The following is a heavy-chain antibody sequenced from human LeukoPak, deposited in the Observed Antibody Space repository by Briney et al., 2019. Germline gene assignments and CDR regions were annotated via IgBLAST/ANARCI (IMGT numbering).Heavy chain of an antibody. D-gene: IGHD5-12*01. V-gene: IGHV3-48*04. CDR3: ARAYSGYDSGYTH. J-gene: IGHJ4*02. CDR2: ISGSDSTI. Sequence: AGGSLRLSCAVSGFTLSTYGMNWVRQAPGKGLEWVSYISGSDSTIHYADSVKGRFTISRDNAKNSLYLQMNSLRAEDTAVYYCARAYSGYDSGYTHWGQGTLVTVSS. CDR1: GFTLSTYG.